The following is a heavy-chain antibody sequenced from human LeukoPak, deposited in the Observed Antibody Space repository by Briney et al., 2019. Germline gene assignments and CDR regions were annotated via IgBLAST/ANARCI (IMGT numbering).Heavy chain of an antibody. CDR3: AREYGSYCGGDCYSIAFDI. D-gene: IGHD2-21*02. Sequence: SETLSLTCTVSGGSISSYYWSWIRQPAGEGLEWIGRIYTSGSTNYNPSLKSRVTMSVDTSKNQFSLQLNSVTPEDTAVYYCAREYGSYCGGDCYSIAFDIWGQGTMVTVSS. CDR2: IYTSGST. V-gene: IGHV4-4*07. CDR1: GGSISSYY. J-gene: IGHJ3*02.